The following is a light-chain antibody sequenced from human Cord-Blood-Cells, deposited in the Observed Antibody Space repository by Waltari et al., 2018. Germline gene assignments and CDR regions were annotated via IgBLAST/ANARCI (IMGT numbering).Light chain of an antibody. CDR2: EVS. CDR1: SSDVGGYNY. J-gene: IGLJ2*01. CDR3: SSYTSSSTLVV. Sequence: QSALTQPAFVSGSPGQSITISCTGTSSDVGGYNYVSWYQQYPGKAPKLMIYEVSNRPSGVSNRFSGSKSGNTASLTISGLQAEDEADYYCSSYTSSSTLVVFGGGTKLTVL. V-gene: IGLV2-14*01.